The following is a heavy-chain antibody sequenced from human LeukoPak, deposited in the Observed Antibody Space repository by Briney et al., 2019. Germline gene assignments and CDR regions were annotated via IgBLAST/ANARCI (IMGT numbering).Heavy chain of an antibody. V-gene: IGHV3-53*01. Sequence: PGRSLRLSCAASGFTVSSNYMSWVRQAPGKGLEWVSVIYSGGSTYYADSVKGRFTISRDNSKNTLYLQMNSLRAEDTAVYYCARGGGGSYNWFDPWGQGTLVTVSS. D-gene: IGHD3-16*01. CDR3: ARGGGGSYNWFDP. CDR2: IYSGGST. CDR1: GFTVSSNY. J-gene: IGHJ5*02.